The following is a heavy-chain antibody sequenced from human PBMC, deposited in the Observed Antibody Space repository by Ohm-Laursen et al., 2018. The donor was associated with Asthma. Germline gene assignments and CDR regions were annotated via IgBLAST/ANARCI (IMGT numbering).Heavy chain of an antibody. CDR2: INPSGGST. D-gene: IGHD2-8*01. J-gene: IGHJ3*02. V-gene: IGHV1-46*01. CDR1: GYTFTSYY. CDR3: ARGTRKGIPAHAFDI. Sequence: GASVKVSCKASGYTFTSYYMHWVRQAPGQGLEWMGIINPSGGSTSYAQKFQGRVTMTRDTSTSTVYMELSSLRSEDTAVYYCARGTRKGIPAHAFDIWGQGTMVTVSS.